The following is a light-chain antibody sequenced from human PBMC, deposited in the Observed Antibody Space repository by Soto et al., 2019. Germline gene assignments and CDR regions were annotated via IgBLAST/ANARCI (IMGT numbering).Light chain of an antibody. CDR1: QSVSSSY. CDR2: DAS. J-gene: IGKJ4*01. V-gene: IGKV3D-20*01. CDR3: QQYATSPLT. Sequence: EIVMTQSPATLSVSPGEGATLSCRASQSVSSSYLAWYQQKPGLAPRLLIYDASSRATGIPDRFSGSGSGTDFTLTISRLEPEDFALYYCQQYATSPLTFGGGTKVDIK.